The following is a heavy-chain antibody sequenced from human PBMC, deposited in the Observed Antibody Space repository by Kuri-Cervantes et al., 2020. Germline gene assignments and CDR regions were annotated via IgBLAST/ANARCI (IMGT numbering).Heavy chain of an antibody. V-gene: IGHV4-34*01. D-gene: IGHD3-16*01. CDR3: ARGPRFYYYGMDV. CDR2: INRSGST. J-gene: IGHJ6*02. CDR1: GGSFSGYY. Sequence: SETLSLTCAVYGGSFSGYYWSWIRQPPGKGLEWIGEINRSGSTNYNPSLKSRVTISVDTSKNQFSLKLSSVTAADTAVYYCARGPRFYYYGMDVWGQGTAVTVSS.